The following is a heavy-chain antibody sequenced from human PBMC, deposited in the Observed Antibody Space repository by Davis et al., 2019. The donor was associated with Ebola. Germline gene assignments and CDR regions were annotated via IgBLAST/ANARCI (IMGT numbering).Heavy chain of an antibody. V-gene: IGHV3-21*01. CDR3: ARDSRLAALDY. J-gene: IGHJ4*02. Sequence: PGGSLRLSCIASGFTFSSYSMNWVRQAPGKGLERVSTIISSSSSIYYAESVKGRFTISRDNAKNSLYLQMKSLRAEDTAVYYCARDSRLAALDYWGQGTLVTVSS. CDR1: GFTFSSYS. D-gene: IGHD6-6*01. CDR2: IISSSSSI.